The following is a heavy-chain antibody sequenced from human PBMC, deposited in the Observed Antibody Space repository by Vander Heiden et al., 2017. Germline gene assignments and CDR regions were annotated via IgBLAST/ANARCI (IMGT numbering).Heavy chain of an antibody. CDR3: ARDITSSSVSYYYYGMDV. D-gene: IGHD6-6*01. Sequence: LSCAASGFTFSSYRLSWVRQAAGKGLEWVANIKQDGSEKYYVDSVKGRFTISRDNAKNSLYLQMNSLRAEDTAVYYCARDITSSSVSYYYYGMDVWGQGTTVTVSS. CDR2: IKQDGSEK. J-gene: IGHJ6*02. V-gene: IGHV3-7*01. CDR1: GFTFSSYR.